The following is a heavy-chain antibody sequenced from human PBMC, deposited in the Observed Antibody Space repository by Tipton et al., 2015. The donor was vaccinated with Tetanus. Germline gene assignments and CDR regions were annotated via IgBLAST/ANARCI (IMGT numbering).Heavy chain of an antibody. CDR1: GGSSSSFY. J-gene: IGHJ4*02. D-gene: IGHD6-19*01. CDR3: ARGSGWADF. V-gene: IGHV4-34*01. Sequence: TLSLTCEVSGGSSSSFYWSWIRQPPGGGLEWIGEINQRGTTYNPSLKSRVTISADTSRNQFSLTLSSVTAADTAVYYCARGSGWADFWGQGTQVTVSS. CDR2: INQRGTT.